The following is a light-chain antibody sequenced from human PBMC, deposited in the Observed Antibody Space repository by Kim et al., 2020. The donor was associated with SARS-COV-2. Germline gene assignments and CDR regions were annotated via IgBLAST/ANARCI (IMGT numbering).Light chain of an antibody. V-gene: IGLV2-23*01. Sequence: GQSITISCTGTSSDVGSYNLVSWYQQHPGKAPKLMIYEGSKRPSGVSKRFSGYKSGNTASLTISGLQAEDEADYYGCSYAGSSTGVFGGGTQLTVL. J-gene: IGLJ3*02. CDR1: SSDVGSYNL. CDR3: CSYAGSSTGV. CDR2: EGS.